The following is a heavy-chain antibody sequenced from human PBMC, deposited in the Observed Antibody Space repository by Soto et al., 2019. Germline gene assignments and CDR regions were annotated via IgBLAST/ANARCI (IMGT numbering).Heavy chain of an antibody. CDR3: ARDGYSSSWNLNPIYYYYYGMDV. J-gene: IGHJ6*02. Sequence: GGSLRLSXAASGFTFSSYAMHWVRQAPGKGLEWVAVISYDGSNKYYADSVKGRFTISRDNSKNTLYLQMNSLRAEDTAVYYCARDGYSSSWNLNPIYYYYYGMDVWGQGTTVTVSS. CDR1: GFTFSSYA. D-gene: IGHD6-13*01. V-gene: IGHV3-30-3*01. CDR2: ISYDGSNK.